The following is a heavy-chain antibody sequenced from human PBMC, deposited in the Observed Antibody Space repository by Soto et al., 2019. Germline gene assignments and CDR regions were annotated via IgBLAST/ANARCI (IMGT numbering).Heavy chain of an antibody. V-gene: IGHV1-46*01. CDR1: GYTFTSYY. J-gene: IGHJ3*02. CDR3: AIAYGDFKTHDAFDI. D-gene: IGHD4-17*01. Sequence: QVQLVQSGAEVKKPGASVKVSCKASGYTFTSYYMHWVRQAPGQGLEWMGIINPSGGSTSYAQKFRGRVTMTRDTSTSTVYVELSSLRSEDTAVYDCAIAYGDFKTHDAFDIWGQGTIVTVSS. CDR2: INPSGGST.